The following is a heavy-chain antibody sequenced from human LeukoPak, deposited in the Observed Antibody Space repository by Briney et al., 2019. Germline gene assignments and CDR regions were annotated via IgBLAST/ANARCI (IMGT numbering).Heavy chain of an antibody. V-gene: IGHV3-33*01. CDR1: GFTFSGYG. J-gene: IGHJ4*02. CDR2: IWYDGSNK. D-gene: IGHD3-22*01. CDR3: ARGAYYYDSSGYWIIDY. Sequence: QSGGSLRLSCAASGFTFSGYGMHWVRQAPGKGLEWVAVIWYDGSNKYYADSVKGRFTISRDNSKNTLYLQMNSLRAEDTAVYYCARGAYYYDSSGYWIIDYWGQGTLVTVSS.